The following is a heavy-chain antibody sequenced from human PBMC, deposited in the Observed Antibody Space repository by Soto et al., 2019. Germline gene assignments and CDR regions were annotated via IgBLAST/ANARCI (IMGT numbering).Heavy chain of an antibody. CDR2: ITSTVGST. CDR3: AKDRPDSSRWYWGGGAYYGMDV. V-gene: IGHV3-23*01. Sequence: GGSLRLSCSPSRFTFIIDAMRCGRQAPGERLEWGSGITSTVGSTCYARSVKGRSTISRDNSKNTLYLQLNSRTAEDTAVYYCAKDRPDSSRWYWGGGAYYGMDVWGQGTTVTVSS. J-gene: IGHJ6*02. D-gene: IGHD6-13*01. CDR1: RFTFIIDA.